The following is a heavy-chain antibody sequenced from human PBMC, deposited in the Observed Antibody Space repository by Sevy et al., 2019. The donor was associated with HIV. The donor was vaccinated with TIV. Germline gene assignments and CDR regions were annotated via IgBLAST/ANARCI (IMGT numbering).Heavy chain of an antibody. CDR3: AKDPGYSYGAPHYGMDV. D-gene: IGHD5-18*01. CDR1: GFTFDDYA. Sequence: GGSLRLSCAASGFTFDDYAMHWVRRAPGKGLEWVSGISWNSGSIGYADSVKGRFTISRDNAKNSLYLQMNSLRAEDTALYYCAKDPGYSYGAPHYGMDVWGQGTTVTVSS. V-gene: IGHV3-9*01. CDR2: ISWNSGSI. J-gene: IGHJ6*02.